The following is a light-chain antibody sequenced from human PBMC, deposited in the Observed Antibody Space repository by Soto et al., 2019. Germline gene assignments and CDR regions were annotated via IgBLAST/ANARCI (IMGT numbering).Light chain of an antibody. CDR3: QQYGRSRWT. V-gene: IGKV3-15*01. J-gene: IGKJ1*01. CDR2: GAS. Sequence: EIVMTQAPATLSVSPGERATLSCRDSQSVSSNLAWYQQNPGQAPRRLIYGASARATDIPARFSGSGSGTEFTLTISSLQYEDFAGYFCQQYGRSRWTSGQGTKVDI. CDR1: QSVSSN.